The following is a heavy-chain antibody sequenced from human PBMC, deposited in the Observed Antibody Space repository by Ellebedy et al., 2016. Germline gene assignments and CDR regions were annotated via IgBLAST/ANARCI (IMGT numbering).Heavy chain of an antibody. Sequence: SETLSLXCTVSGGSVDTYYWTWIRQSPGKGLDWIGYVFYGGSTKYSPSLRSRVTISLDTSKNQFSLKVTSVAAADTAVYYCARDVSLYSSSPSFDSWGQGTLVTVSS. V-gene: IGHV4-59*02. CDR1: GGSVDTYY. CDR2: VFYGGST. CDR3: ARDVSLYSSSPSFDS. D-gene: IGHD6-6*01. J-gene: IGHJ4*02.